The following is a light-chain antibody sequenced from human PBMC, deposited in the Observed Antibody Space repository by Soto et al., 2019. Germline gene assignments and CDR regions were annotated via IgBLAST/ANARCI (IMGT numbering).Light chain of an antibody. CDR1: QSVSSSY. CDR3: QQYGSSPPLT. CDR2: DAS. Sequence: EIVLTQSPATLSLSPGERATLSCGASQSVSSSYLAWYQQKPGLAPTLLIYDASSRATGIPDRFSGSGSGTDFTLTISRLEPEDFAVYYCQQYGSSPPLTFGQGTRLEIK. J-gene: IGKJ5*01. V-gene: IGKV3D-20*01.